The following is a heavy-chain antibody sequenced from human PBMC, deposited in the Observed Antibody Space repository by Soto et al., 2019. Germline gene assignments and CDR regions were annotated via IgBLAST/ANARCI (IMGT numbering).Heavy chain of an antibody. CDR3: ARGPPSPPYYGMDV. J-gene: IGHJ6*02. CDR1: GGSVSSGSYY. Sequence: SETLSLTCTVSGGSVSSGSYYWSWIRQPPGKGLEWIGYIYYSGSTNYNPSLKSRVTISVDTSKNQFSLKLSSVTAADTAVYYCARGPPSPPYYGMDVWGQGTTVTVS. V-gene: IGHV4-61*01. CDR2: IYYSGST.